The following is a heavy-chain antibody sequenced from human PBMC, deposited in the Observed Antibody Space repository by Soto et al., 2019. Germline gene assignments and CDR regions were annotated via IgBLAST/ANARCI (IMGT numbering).Heavy chain of an antibody. J-gene: IGHJ6*02. Sequence: QVQLVQSGAEVKKPGSSVKVSCKASGGTFSSYAISWVRQAPGQGLEWMGGIIPIFGTANYAQKFQGRVTITADKSTSEAYMELSRLRSEDTAVYYCARYSGSGSYYRYYGMDVWGQGTTVTVSS. V-gene: IGHV1-69*06. CDR1: GGTFSSYA. D-gene: IGHD3-10*01. CDR3: ARYSGSGSYYRYYGMDV. CDR2: IIPIFGTA.